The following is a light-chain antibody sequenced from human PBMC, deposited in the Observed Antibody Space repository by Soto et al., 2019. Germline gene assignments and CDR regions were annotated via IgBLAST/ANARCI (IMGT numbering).Light chain of an antibody. V-gene: IGKV3-20*01. CDR1: HSVSCIV. J-gene: IGKJ1*01. Sequence: IAVTQCPATLSASPGESATISFRASHSVSCIVAWYQQPPRQPSMLLYGSSTNRATVIQDWFSGSGSRTDSTPIIRRLEPEDVALYCWQQYGRSQTFGQGTKVDIK. CDR2: SST. CDR3: QQYGRSQT.